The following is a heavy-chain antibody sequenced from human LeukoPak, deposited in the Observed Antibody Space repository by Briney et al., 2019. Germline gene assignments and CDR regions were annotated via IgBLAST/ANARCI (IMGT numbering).Heavy chain of an antibody. D-gene: IGHD6-6*01. CDR1: GGSISSYY. CDR2: IYYSGST. J-gene: IGHJ6*03. V-gene: IGHV4-59*01. Sequence: PSETLSLTCTVSGGSISSYYWSWIRQPPGKGLEWIGYIYYSGSTNYNPSLKSRVTISVDTSKNQFSLKLSSVTAADTAVYYCARDEYSSSSAYYYYYMDVWGKGTTVTVSS. CDR3: ARDEYSSSSAYYYYYMDV.